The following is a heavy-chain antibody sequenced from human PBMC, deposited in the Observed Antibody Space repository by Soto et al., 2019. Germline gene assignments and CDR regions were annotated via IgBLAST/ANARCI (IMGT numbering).Heavy chain of an antibody. Sequence: GALRLSCAASGFTFSSYAMSWVRQAPGKGLEWVSAISGSGGSTYYADSVKGRFTISRDNSKNTLYLQMNSLRAEDTAVYYCAKDVPIVVVVAATPGCFDPWGQGTLVTVSS. D-gene: IGHD2-15*01. CDR1: GFTFSSYA. CDR2: ISGSGGST. V-gene: IGHV3-23*01. J-gene: IGHJ5*02. CDR3: AKDVPIVVVVAATPGCFDP.